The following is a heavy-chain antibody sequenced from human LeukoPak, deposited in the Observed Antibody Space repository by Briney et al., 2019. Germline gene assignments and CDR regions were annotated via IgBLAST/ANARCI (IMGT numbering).Heavy chain of an antibody. CDR1: GGSISGYH. Sequence: SETLSLTCTVSGGSISGYHWSWIRQPRGKGLEWIGRIDPSGETNYNPSLNSRVTISADTSGNLFSLKLTSVTAADAAVYYCARRRGGYGEGEFPYWGQGTLVTVSA. CDR2: IDPSGET. D-gene: IGHD4-17*01. V-gene: IGHV4-4*09. J-gene: IGHJ4*02. CDR3: ARRRGGYGEGEFPY.